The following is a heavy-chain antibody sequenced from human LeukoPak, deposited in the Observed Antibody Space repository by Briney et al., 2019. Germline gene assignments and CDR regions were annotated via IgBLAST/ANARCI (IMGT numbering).Heavy chain of an antibody. CDR1: WFSVSSND. J-gene: IGHJ5*02. V-gene: IGHV3-53*01. CDR3: ATGTFGGA. Sequence: GGSLRLSCAVSWFSVSSNDMNWVRQVPGKGPEWVSVLYSGGLTKYADSVKGRFTISRDNSKNTLFLQMNSLRVEDTAVYYCATGTFGGAWGQGTRVIVSS. D-gene: IGHD3-16*01. CDR2: LYSGGLT.